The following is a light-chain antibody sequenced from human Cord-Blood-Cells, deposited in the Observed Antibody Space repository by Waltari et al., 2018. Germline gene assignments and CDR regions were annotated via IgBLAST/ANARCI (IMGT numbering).Light chain of an antibody. J-gene: IGLJ1*01. CDR3: CSYAGSSTYV. V-gene: IGLV2-23*01. Sequence: QSALTPPASVSGSPGQSITIPCTRTSSHVGRYNLVSWYQQHPGKAPKLMIYEGSKRPSGVSNRFSGSKSGNTASLTISGLQAEDEADYYCCSYAGSSTYVFGTGTKVTVL. CDR1: SSHVGRYNL. CDR2: EGS.